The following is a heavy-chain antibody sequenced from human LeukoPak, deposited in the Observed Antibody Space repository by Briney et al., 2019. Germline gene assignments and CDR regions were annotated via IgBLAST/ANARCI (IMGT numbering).Heavy chain of an antibody. V-gene: IGHV1-24*01. Sequence: ASVKVYCKVSGYTLTELSMHWVRQAPGKGLEWMGGFDPEDGETIYAQKFQGRVTMTEDTSTDTAYMALSSLRSEDTAVYYCATDGELSRWKPPLGYWGQGTLVTVSS. J-gene: IGHJ4*02. D-gene: IGHD6-19*01. CDR2: FDPEDGET. CDR3: ATDGELSRWKPPLGY. CDR1: GYTLTELS.